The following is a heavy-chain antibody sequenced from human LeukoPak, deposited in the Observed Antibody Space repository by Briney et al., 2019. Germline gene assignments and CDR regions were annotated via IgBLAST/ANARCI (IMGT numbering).Heavy chain of an antibody. CDR3: ARGSDTWNEYSSSFDPYYMDV. CDR2: ISAYSGTT. V-gene: IGHV1-18*01. Sequence: ASVKVSCKGSGYTFTNSGINWVRQAPGQGLEWMGWISAYSGTTNYAQKFQGRVTMTTDTSTSTAYMELRGLRSDDTAVYYCARGSDTWNEYSSSFDPYYMDVWGKGTTVTVSS. CDR1: GYTFTNSG. D-gene: IGHD6-6*01. J-gene: IGHJ6*03.